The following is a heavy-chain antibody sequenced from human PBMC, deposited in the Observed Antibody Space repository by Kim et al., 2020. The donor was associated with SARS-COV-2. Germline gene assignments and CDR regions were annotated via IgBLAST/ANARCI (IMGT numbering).Heavy chain of an antibody. V-gene: IGHV3-11*05. CDR3: ARDPYNSYAMDL. D-gene: IGHD1-20*01. CDR1: GFRFSDYD. Sequence: GGSLRLSCAASGFRFSDYDMNWVRQAPGKGLEWLSSVSSSSRYTTYADSVRGRFIISRDNARDSLSLQMDSLQPEDTAVYYCARDPYNSYAMDLCGQGTT. J-gene: IGHJ6*02. CDR2: VSSSSRYT.